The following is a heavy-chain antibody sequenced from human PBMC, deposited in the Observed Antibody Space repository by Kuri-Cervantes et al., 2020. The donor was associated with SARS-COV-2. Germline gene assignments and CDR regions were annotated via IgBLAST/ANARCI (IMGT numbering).Heavy chain of an antibody. CDR2: INHSGST. V-gene: IGHV4-34*01. Sequence: SETLSLTCAVYGGSFSGYYWSWIRQPPGKGLEWIGEINHSGSTNYNPSLKSRVTISVDTSKNQFSLKLNSVTPEDTATYYCARVKELGQGMEFWGQGTLVTVSS. CDR1: GGSFSGYY. J-gene: IGHJ4*02. CDR3: ARVKELGQGMEF. D-gene: IGHD3-10*01.